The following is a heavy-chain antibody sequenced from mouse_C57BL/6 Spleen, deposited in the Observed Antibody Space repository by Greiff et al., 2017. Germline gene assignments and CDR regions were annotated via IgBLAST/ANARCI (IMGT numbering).Heavy chain of an antibody. CDR2: INPNNGGT. CDR1: GYTFTDYN. V-gene: IGHV1-22*01. Sequence: VQLQQSGPELVKPGASVKMSCKASGYTFTDYNMHWVKQSHGKSLEWIGYINPNNGGTSYNQKFKGKATLTVNKSSSTAYMELRSLTSEDSAVYYCARVRQLSPYYFDYWGQGTTLTVSS. CDR3: ARVRQLSPYYFDY. D-gene: IGHD3-2*02. J-gene: IGHJ2*01.